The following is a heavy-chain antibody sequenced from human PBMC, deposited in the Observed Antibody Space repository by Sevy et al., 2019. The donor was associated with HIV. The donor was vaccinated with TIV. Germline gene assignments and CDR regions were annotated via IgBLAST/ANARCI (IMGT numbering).Heavy chain of an antibody. J-gene: IGHJ4*02. CDR3: ARDLYYYDSSGYSHFDY. Sequence: GSLRLSCAASGFTFSSYAMHWVRQAPGKGLEWVAVISYDGSNKYYADSVKGRFTISRDNSKNTLYLQMNSLRAEDTAVYYCARDLYYYDSSGYSHFDYWGQGTLVTVSS. CDR2: ISYDGSNK. CDR1: GFTFSSYA. V-gene: IGHV3-30*04. D-gene: IGHD3-22*01.